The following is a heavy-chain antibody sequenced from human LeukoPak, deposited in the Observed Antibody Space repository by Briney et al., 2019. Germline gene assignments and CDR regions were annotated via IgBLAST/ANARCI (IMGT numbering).Heavy chain of an antibody. CDR2: IDPSCGTT. V-gene: IGHV1-46*01. J-gene: IGHJ4*02. D-gene: IGHD3-3*01. CDR3: ARDLGVGYSGYLLPDY. Sequence: GASVKVSCKASGYSFTSCYMHWVRQAPGQVLEWMGIIDPSCGTTSYAQKFQGRVTMTRDTATSTVNMELSSLISEDTAVYYCARDLGVGYSGYLLPDYWGQGTLVTVSS. CDR1: GYSFTSCY.